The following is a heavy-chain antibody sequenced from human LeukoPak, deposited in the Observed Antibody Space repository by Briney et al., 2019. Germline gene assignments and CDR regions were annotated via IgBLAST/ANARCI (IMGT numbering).Heavy chain of an antibody. Sequence: ASVKVSCKASGYTFTSYYMHWVRQAPGQGLEWMGRINPSGGSTSYAQKFQGRVTMTRNTSISTAYMELSSLRSEDTAVYYCAIRVVTVRYYYYGMDVWGQGTTVTVSS. CDR3: AIRVVTVRYYYYGMDV. CDR2: INPSGGST. J-gene: IGHJ6*02. V-gene: IGHV1-46*01. CDR1: GYTFTSYY. D-gene: IGHD2-21*02.